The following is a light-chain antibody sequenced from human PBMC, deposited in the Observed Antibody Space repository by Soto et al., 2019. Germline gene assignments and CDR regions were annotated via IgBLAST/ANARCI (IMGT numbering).Light chain of an antibody. J-gene: IGKJ3*01. CDR3: QQYGDSPFT. V-gene: IGKV3-20*01. CDR1: QSVSNNY. CDR2: AAS. Sequence: EIVLTQSPGTLSLSPGERATLSCRASQSVSNNYLAWYQLKPGQTPRLLIYAASTRASGIPDRFSGSGSGTEFALTISRLEPEDFALYYCQQYGDSPFTFGPGTTVDMK.